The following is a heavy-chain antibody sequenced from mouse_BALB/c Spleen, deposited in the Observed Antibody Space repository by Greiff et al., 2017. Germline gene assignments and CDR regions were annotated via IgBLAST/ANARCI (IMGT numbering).Heavy chain of an antibody. D-gene: IGHD1-1*01. V-gene: IGHV2-9*02. CDR1: GFSLTSYG. CDR2: IWAGGST. J-gene: IGHJ4*01. CDR3: ARGDYYGSSYYAMDY. Sequence: VQVVESGPGLVAPSQSLSITCTVSGFSLTSYGVHWVRQPPGKGLEWLGVIWAGGSTNYNSALMSRLSISKDNSKSQVFLKMNSLQTDDTAMYYCARGDYYGSSYYAMDYWGQGTSVTVSS.